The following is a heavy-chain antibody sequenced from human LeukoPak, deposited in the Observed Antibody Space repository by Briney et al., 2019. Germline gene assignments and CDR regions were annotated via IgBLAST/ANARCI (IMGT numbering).Heavy chain of an antibody. V-gene: IGHV3-74*01. CDR2: INSDGSST. CDR1: GFTFSNYW. Sequence: PGGSLRLSCVASGFTFSNYWMHWVRQAPGKGLVWVSRINSDGSSTSYADSVKDRFTISRDNAKNTLYLQMNSLRAEDTAVYYCAKGGSYVVDYWGQGTLVTVSS. D-gene: IGHD3-16*01. CDR3: AKGGSYVVDY. J-gene: IGHJ4*02.